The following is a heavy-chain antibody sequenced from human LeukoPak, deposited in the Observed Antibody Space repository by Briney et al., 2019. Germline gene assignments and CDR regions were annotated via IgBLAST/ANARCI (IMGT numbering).Heavy chain of an antibody. CDR1: GFTVSTNY. V-gene: IGHV3-53*01. D-gene: IGHD6-13*01. CDR2: IYSGGST. CDR3: ARESSSWSSDAFDI. Sequence: GGSLRLSCAASGFTVSTNYMSWVRQAPGKGLEWVSVIYSGGSTYSADSAKGRFTISRDNSKNTLYLQMNSMRAEDTAVYYCARESSSWSSDAFDIWGQGTMVTVSS. J-gene: IGHJ3*02.